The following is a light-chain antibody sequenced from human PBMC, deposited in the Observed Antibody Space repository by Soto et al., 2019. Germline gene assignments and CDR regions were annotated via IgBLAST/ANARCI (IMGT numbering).Light chain of an antibody. CDR3: QQYNNWPPSWT. J-gene: IGKJ1*01. V-gene: IGKV3-15*01. Sequence: EIVMTQSPATLSVSPGERATLSCRASQSVSSNLAWYQQKPGQAPRLLIYGASTRATGIPARFSGSGSGTEFILTISSLQSEDFAVYYCQQYNNWPPSWTFGQGTKV. CDR2: GAS. CDR1: QSVSSN.